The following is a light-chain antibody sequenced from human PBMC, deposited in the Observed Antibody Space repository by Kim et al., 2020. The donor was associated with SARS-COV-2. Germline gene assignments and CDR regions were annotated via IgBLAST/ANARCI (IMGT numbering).Light chain of an antibody. J-gene: IGKJ4*01. CDR1: KYIFKS. CDR2: DAS. CDR3: QQYDNLPLT. V-gene: IGKV1-33*01. Sequence: SSVGNTVTITCEASKYIFKSFSRNQQKPGEAPKVLISDASNLESGVPSRFSGSGSGTDFTFTISSLQPEDVATYNCQQYDNLPLTFGGGTKVDIK.